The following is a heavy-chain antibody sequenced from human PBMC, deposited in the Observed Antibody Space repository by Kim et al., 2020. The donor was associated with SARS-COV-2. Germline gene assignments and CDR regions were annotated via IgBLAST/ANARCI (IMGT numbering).Heavy chain of an antibody. D-gene: IGHD3-22*01. J-gene: IGHJ5*02. Sequence: VKGRFTISRDNSKNTLYLQMNSLRAEDTAVYYCAKHSTRYYDSSGYGFDPWGQGTLVTVSS. V-gene: IGHV3-23*01. CDR3: AKHSTRYYDSSGYGFDP.